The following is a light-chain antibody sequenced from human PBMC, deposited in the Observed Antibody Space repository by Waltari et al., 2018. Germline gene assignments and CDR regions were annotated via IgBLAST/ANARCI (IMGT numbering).Light chain of an antibody. CDR1: PSIGSS. CDR2: HAS. J-gene: IGKJ1*01. V-gene: IGKV3D-15*01. Sequence: ETVLTQSPGTLSVSPGERATLSCRTSPSIGSSLAWYQQKPGQSPRLLIYHASTRATGIPARFSGSGSETEFTLTISSLQSEDSAVYYCQQYNNWPPGTFGQGTRVEV. CDR3: QQYNNWPPGT.